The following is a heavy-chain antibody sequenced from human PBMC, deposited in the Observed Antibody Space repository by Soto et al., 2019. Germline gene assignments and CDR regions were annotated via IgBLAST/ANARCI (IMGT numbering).Heavy chain of an antibody. V-gene: IGHV3-21*06. CDR2: ISSTTNYI. CDR3: ARESEDLTSNFDY. J-gene: IGHJ4*02. CDR1: GFTFTRYS. Sequence: PGGSLRLSWAASGFTFTRYSMNWFRQSSGKGREWVSSISSTTNYIYYGDSMKGRFTISRDNAKNSLYLQMKSLRAEDTAVYYCARESEDLTSNFDYWGQGTLVTVSS.